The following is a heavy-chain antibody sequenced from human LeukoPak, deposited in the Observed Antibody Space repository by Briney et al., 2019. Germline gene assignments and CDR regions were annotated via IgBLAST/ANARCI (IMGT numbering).Heavy chain of an antibody. J-gene: IGHJ6*02. CDR2: IYYSGST. Sequence: PSETLSLTCTVSGGSISSYYWSWIRQPPGKGLEWIGYIYYSGSTNYNPSLKSRVTISVDTSKNQFSLKLSSVPAADTAVYYCARSSPRDFWSGYSVPYYYYYGMDVWGQGTTVTVSS. CDR3: ARSSPRDFWSGYSVPYYYYYGMDV. D-gene: IGHD3-3*01. V-gene: IGHV4-59*01. CDR1: GGSISSYY.